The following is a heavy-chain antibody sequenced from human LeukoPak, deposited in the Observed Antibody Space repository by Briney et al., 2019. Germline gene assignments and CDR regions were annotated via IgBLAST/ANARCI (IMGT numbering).Heavy chain of an antibody. CDR3: ARGGSYCSSTRCYDTLGYFDL. CDR1: GFTFSRYS. D-gene: IGHD2-2*01. V-gene: IGHV3-7*01. J-gene: IGHJ2*01. Sequence: GGSLRLSCAASGFTFSRYSMNWVRQAPGKGLEWVANIKQDGSEKYYVDSVKGRFTISRDNAKNSLYLQMNSLRAEDTAVYYCARGGSYCSSTRCYDTLGYFDLWGRGTLVTVSS. CDR2: IKQDGSEK.